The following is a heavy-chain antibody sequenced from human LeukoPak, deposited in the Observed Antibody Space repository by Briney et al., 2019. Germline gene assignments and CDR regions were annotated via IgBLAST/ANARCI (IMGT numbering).Heavy chain of an antibody. V-gene: IGHV3-15*01. CDR1: GFTFSNAW. D-gene: IGHD3-10*01. Sequence: PGGSLRLSCAASGFTFSNAWMSWVRQAPGKGLEWVGRIKSKTDGGTTDYAAPVKGRFIISRDDSKNTLYLQINSLKTEDTAVYYCTTVGRGCYGMDVWGQGTTVTVSS. J-gene: IGHJ6*02. CDR2: IKSKTDGGTT. CDR3: TTVGRGCYGMDV.